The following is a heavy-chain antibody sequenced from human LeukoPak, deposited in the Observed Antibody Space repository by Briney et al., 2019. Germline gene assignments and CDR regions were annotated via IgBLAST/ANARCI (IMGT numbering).Heavy chain of an antibody. D-gene: IGHD6-13*01. V-gene: IGHV3-7*04. CDR1: GFTFSSYW. CDR3: ARGTIAAAGYYYFDY. CDR2: IKQDGSEK. J-gene: IGHJ4*02. Sequence: GGSLRLSCAASGFTFSSYWMSWVRQAPGKGLEWVANIKQDGSEKYYVDSVKGRFTISRDNAKNSLYLQMNSLRAEETAVYYCARGTIAAAGYYYFDYWGQGTQVTVSS.